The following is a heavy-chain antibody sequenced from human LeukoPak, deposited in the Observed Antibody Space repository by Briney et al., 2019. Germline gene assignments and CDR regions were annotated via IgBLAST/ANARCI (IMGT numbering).Heavy chain of an antibody. CDR3: ARDLPTGYYYGMDV. V-gene: IGHV7-4-1*01. Sequence: GASVKVSCKASGYTFTSYAMNWVRQAPGQGLEWMGWINTNTRNPTYAQGFTGRFVFSLDTSVSTAYLQICSLKAEDTAVYYCARDLPTGYYYGMDVWGQGTTVTVSS. CDR2: INTNTRNP. CDR1: GYTFTSYA. D-gene: IGHD4-17*01. J-gene: IGHJ6*02.